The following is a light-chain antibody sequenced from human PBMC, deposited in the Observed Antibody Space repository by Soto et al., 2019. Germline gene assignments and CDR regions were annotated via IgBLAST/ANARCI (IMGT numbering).Light chain of an antibody. CDR3: SSFTSINTGV. J-gene: IGLJ3*02. CDR2: EVS. Sequence: QSALTQPASVSGSPGQSITISCTGTSSDVGGYNYVSWYQRHPGKAPKLMIYEVSNRPSGVSNRFSGSKSGNTASLTISGLQAEDEADYYCSSFTSINTGVFGGGTKLTVL. V-gene: IGLV2-14*01. CDR1: SSDVGGYNY.